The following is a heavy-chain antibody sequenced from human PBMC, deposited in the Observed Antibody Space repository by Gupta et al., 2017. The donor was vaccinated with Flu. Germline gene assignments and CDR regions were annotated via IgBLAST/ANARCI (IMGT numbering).Heavy chain of an antibody. CDR1: GGTFSSYA. J-gene: IGHJ4*02. V-gene: IGHV1-69*01. Sequence: QVQLVQSGAEVKKPGSSVKVSCKASGGTFSSYAIRWVRQAPGQGLEWMGGIIPIFGTANYAQKFQGRVTITADESTSTAYMELSSLRSEDTAVYYCARVASPTNYYDSSGYYNYWGQGTLVTVSS. CDR2: IIPIFGTA. D-gene: IGHD3-22*01. CDR3: ARVASPTNYYDSSGYYNY.